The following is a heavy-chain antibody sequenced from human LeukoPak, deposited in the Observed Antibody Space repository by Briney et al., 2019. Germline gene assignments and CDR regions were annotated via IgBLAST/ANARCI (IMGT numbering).Heavy chain of an antibody. J-gene: IGHJ4*02. CDR2: IIPILGIA. CDR3: ARDLNYYDSSGYFDY. V-gene: IGHV1-69*04. Sequence: SVKVSCKASGGTFSSYAISWVRQAPGQGLEWMGRIIPILGIANYAQKFQGRVTITADKSTSTAYMELSSLRSEDTAVYYCARDLNYYDSSGYFDYWGQGTLVTVSS. D-gene: IGHD3-22*01. CDR1: GGTFSSYA.